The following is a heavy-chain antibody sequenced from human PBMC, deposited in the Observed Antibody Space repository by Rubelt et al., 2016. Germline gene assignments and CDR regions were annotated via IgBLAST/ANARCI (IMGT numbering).Heavy chain of an antibody. CDR2: VHYDGTT. CDR1: GGSISGSNYR. CDR3: AKLDTTGANEY. D-gene: IGHD2-8*01. J-gene: IGHJ4*02. Sequence: QLQLQESGPGLVKPSETLSLTCTLSGGSISGSNYRWGWIRQPPGKGLEWIGNVHYDGTTDYTPFLTSRVTISLDTSKSQFSLKLSAVTAADTAFDYCAKLDTTGANEYWGQGTLVTVSS. V-gene: IGHV4-39*01.